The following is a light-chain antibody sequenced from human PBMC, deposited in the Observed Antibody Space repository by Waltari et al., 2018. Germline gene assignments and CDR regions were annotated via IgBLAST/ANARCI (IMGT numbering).Light chain of an antibody. CDR3: QTWGPDNNWV. J-gene: IGLJ3*02. Sequence: QLVLTQPPSASASPGAPVKLTCTLSSGHSDYGIAWHQQQPEKGPRFLMKVHGDGSHTKGDGIPHRLSGSSSGAERYRTISSLQSEDEADYYCQTWGPDNNWVFGGGTKLTVL. CDR2: VHGDGSH. CDR1: SGHSDYG. V-gene: IGLV4-69*02.